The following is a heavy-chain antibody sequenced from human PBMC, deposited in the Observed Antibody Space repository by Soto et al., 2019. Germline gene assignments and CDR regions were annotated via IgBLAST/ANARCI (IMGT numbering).Heavy chain of an antibody. V-gene: IGHV3-30*18. CDR1: GFTFSNYG. J-gene: IGHJ6*02. CDR2: ILYDGSNK. Sequence: QVQLVESGGGVVQAGRSLRLSCAASGFTFSNYGMHWVRQTPGKGLEWVALILYDGSNKYYADSVKGRFTISRDNSKNTLYLQVSSLGAEDTAVYYCAKSRDAYNFYFYYGMDVWGQGTTVTVSS. D-gene: IGHD2-2*01. CDR3: AKSRDAYNFYFYYGMDV.